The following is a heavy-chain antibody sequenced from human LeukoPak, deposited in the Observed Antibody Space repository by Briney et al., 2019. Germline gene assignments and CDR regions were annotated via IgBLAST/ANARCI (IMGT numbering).Heavy chain of an antibody. CDR1: GYTFTGYY. Sequence: ASVTVSCKASGYTFTGYYMHWVRQAPGQGREWMGWINPNSGGTNYAQKFQGRVTMTRDTSISTAYMELSRLRSDDTAVYYCARDVGYSSWDMAGYYFDYWGQGTLVTVSS. CDR3: ARDVGYSSWDMAGYYFDY. J-gene: IGHJ4*02. CDR2: INPNSGGT. V-gene: IGHV1-2*02. D-gene: IGHD6-13*01.